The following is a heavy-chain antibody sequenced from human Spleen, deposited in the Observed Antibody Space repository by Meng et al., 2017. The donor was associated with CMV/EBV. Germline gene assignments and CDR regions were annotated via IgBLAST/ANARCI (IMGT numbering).Heavy chain of an antibody. CDR3: AGMSVVVPTAMGVNYYHYGLDV. J-gene: IGHJ6*02. D-gene: IGHD2-2*01. CDR2: IRYDGNDR. V-gene: IGHV3-30*02. Sequence: GESLKISCAASGFTVSSNYMSWVRQAPGKGLEWVAFIRYDGNDRYYADAAKGRFTISRDNSKSTLYLQMNSLRAEDTAVYYCAGMSVVVPTAMGVNYYHYGLDVWGQGTTVTVSS. CDR1: GFTVSSNY.